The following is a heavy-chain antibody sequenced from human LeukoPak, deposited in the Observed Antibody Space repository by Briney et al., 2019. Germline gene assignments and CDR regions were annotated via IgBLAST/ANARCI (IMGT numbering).Heavy chain of an antibody. J-gene: IGHJ3*02. CDR2: ISWNSGSI. Sequence: GGSLRLSCAASGFTFDDYAVHWVRQAPGKGLEWVSGISWNSGSIGYADSVKGRFTISRDNAKNSLYLQMNSLRAEDTALYYCAKDMALSYGSGDAFDIWGQGTMVTVSS. V-gene: IGHV3-9*01. CDR3: AKDMALSYGSGDAFDI. D-gene: IGHD3-10*01. CDR1: GFTFDDYA.